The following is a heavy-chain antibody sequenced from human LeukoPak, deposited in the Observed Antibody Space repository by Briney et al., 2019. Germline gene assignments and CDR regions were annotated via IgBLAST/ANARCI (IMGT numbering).Heavy chain of an antibody. CDR2: IYSGGST. CDR3: ARGVGQDAFDI. D-gene: IGHD1-26*01. V-gene: IGHV3-53*01. CDR1: GLTFGFYS. J-gene: IGHJ3*02. Sequence: GGSLRLSCAASGLTFGFYSMDWVRQAPGKGLEWVSVIYSGGSTYYADSVKGRSTFSKDNSKNTLYLQMTNLRVEDTAAYYCARGVGQDAFDIWGQGTMVTVSS.